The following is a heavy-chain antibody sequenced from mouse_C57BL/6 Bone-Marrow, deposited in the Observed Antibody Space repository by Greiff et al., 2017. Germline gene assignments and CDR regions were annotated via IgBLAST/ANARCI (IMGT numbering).Heavy chain of an antibody. CDR2: IYPRSGNT. J-gene: IGHJ2*01. Sequence: LVESGAELARPGASVKLSCKASGYTFPSSGISWVKQRTGQGLEWIGEIYPRSGNTYYNEKFKGKATLAADKSSSTAYMELRRLTSEGSAVYFCAREGPYFDYWGQGTTLTVSS. CDR1: GYTFPSSG. V-gene: IGHV1-81*01. CDR3: AREGPYFDY.